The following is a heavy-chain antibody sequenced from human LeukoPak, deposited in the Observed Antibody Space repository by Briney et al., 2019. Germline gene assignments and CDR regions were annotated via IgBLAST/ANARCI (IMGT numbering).Heavy chain of an antibody. V-gene: IGHV1-69*05. CDR3: ARKQLAGAPIYQFDL. J-gene: IGHJ4*02. Sequence: ASVKVSCKASGGTFSSYAISWVRQAPGQGLEWMGGIIPIFGTANYAQKFQGRVTITTDESTSTAYMELSSLRSEDTAVYYCARKQLAGAPIYQFDLLGQGTLVTVSS. D-gene: IGHD1-26*01. CDR1: GGTFSSYA. CDR2: IIPIFGTA.